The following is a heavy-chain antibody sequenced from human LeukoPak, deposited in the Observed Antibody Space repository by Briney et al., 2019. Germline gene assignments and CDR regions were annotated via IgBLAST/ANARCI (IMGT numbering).Heavy chain of an antibody. CDR1: GFTFSSYW. CDR2: IKQDGSEK. Sequence: GGSLRLSCAASGFTFSSYWMTWVRQAPGKGLEWVANIKQDGSEKYYADSVKGRFTISRDNSKNTLYLQMNSLRAEDTAVYYCEIWSGYYKDFDYWGQGTLVTVSS. J-gene: IGHJ4*02. V-gene: IGHV3-7*01. CDR3: EIWSGYYKDFDY. D-gene: IGHD3-3*01.